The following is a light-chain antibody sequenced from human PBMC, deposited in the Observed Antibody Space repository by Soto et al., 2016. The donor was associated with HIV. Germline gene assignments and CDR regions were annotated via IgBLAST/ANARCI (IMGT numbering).Light chain of an antibody. CDR2: AAS. CDR1: QMINSY. CDR3: QQNYSFVT. J-gene: IGKJ4*01. V-gene: IGKV1-39*01. Sequence: DIQMTQSPSSLSASIGDRVTITCRASQMINSYLNWYQQKPAKAPKLLIYAASSLQVGVPSRFSGSGSGTDFSLTISNLQPEDFATYFCQQNYSFVTFGGGTKVRS.